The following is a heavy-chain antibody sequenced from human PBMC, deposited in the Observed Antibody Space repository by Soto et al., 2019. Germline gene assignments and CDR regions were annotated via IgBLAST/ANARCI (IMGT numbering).Heavy chain of an antibody. Sequence: EVQLVESGGGLVKPGGSLRLSCAASGFTFSRYGMNWLRQAPGKGLEWVASISSSTSYVYYADSVKGRFSISRDNAKNILYLEMYALRIEDPAVYYCARDPSEGRVGNWFESWGQGTLVTVSS. CDR3: ARDPSEGRVGNWFES. J-gene: IGHJ5*01. CDR1: GFTFSRYG. CDR2: ISSSTSYV. D-gene: IGHD2-2*01. V-gene: IGHV3-21*06.